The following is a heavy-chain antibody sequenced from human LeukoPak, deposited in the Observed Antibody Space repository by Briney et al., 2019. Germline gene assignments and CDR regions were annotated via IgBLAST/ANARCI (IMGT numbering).Heavy chain of an antibody. CDR1: GFTFSSYS. J-gene: IGHJ4*02. CDR3: ASHGRVY. CDR2: ISSSSSYI. Sequence: GGSLRLSCAASGFTFSSYSMNWVRQAPGKGLEWVSSISSSSSYIYYADSAKGRFTISRDNAKSSLYLQMNSLRAEDTAVYYCASHGRVYWGQGTLVTVSS. D-gene: IGHD1-26*01. V-gene: IGHV3-21*01.